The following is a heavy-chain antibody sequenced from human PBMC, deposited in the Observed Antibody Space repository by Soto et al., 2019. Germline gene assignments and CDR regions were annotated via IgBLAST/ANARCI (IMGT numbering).Heavy chain of an antibody. Sequence: SETLSLTCTISGGSMSSGRYDWSWIRQAPGKGLEWIGYIENSGNTKNNSPFKSRATLSIDTSKNQFSLKLSSVTAADTAVYFCGRKDDKGEWAAWFWGQGILVTVS. CDR1: GGSMSSGRYD. J-gene: IGHJ4*02. V-gene: IGHV4-61*01. D-gene: IGHD1-26*01. CDR3: GRKDDKGEWAAWF. CDR2: IENSGNT.